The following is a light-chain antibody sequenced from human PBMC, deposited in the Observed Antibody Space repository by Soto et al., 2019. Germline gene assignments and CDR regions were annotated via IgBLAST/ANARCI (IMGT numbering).Light chain of an antibody. CDR3: SSSTSTSTLHV. V-gene: IGLV2-14*03. CDR2: DVS. J-gene: IGLJ1*01. Sequence: QSALTQPASVSGSPGQSITISCTGTSSDIGGYNYVSWYQQLPGKVPKLIIYDVSNRPSGVSDRFSGSKSGNAASLTISGLQAEDEADYYCSSSTSTSTLHVFGTGTKVTVL. CDR1: SSDIGGYNY.